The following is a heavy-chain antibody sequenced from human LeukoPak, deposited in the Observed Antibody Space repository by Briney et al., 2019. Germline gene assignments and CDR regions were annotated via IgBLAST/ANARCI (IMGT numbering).Heavy chain of an antibody. Sequence: PGGSLRLSCAASGFTFSSYAMSWVRQAPGRGLEWVSAISGSGGSTYYADSVKGRFTISRDNSKNTLYLQMDSLRAEDTAVYYCAKDGPNCSGGSRYPAYFDYWGQGTLVTVSS. CDR1: GFTFSSYA. V-gene: IGHV3-23*01. CDR3: AKDGPNCSGGSRYPAYFDY. CDR2: ISGSGGST. D-gene: IGHD2-15*01. J-gene: IGHJ4*02.